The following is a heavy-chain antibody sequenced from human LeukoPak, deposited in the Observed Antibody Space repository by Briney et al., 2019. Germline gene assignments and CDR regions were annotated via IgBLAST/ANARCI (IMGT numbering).Heavy chain of an antibody. J-gene: IGHJ4*02. V-gene: IGHV3-74*01. CDR2: INTDESGT. D-gene: IGHD2-21*01. CDR3: AKFLPTHIVVANYYFDY. CDR1: GFTFSNYW. Sequence: GGSLRLSCAASGFTFSNYWMHWVRQAPGEGLVWVSRINTDESGTSYADSVKGRFTISRDNAKNTLYLQMNSLRAEDTAVYYCAKFLPTHIVVANYYFDYWGQGTLVTVSS.